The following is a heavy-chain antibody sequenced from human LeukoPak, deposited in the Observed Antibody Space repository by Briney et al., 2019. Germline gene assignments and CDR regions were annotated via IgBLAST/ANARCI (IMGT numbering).Heavy chain of an antibody. CDR3: AKHPVLYYYDSSGTFDY. D-gene: IGHD3-22*01. CDR1: GFTFSSYA. J-gene: IGHJ4*02. V-gene: IGHV3-23*01. CDR2: ISGSGGST. Sequence: GGSLRLSCAASGFTFSSYAMSWVRQAPGKGLEWVSAISGSGGSTYYADSVKGRFTISRDNSKNTLYLQMNSLRAEDTAVYYCAKHPVLYYYDSSGTFDYWGQGTLVTVSS.